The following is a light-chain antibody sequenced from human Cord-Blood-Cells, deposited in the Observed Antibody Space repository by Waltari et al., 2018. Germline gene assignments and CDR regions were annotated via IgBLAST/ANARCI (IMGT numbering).Light chain of an antibody. Sequence: DIQLTKSPSFLSASVGDRVTITCRASQGISSYLAWYQQKPGKAPKLLNYAASTLQSGVPSRFSGSGSGTEFTLTISSLQPEDFATYYCQQLNSYPSLTFGQGTRLEIK. J-gene: IGKJ5*01. CDR1: QGISSY. CDR3: QQLNSYPSLT. V-gene: IGKV1-9*01. CDR2: AAS.